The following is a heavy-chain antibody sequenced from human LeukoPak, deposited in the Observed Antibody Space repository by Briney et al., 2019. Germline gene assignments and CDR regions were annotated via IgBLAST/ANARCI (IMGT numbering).Heavy chain of an antibody. CDR3: ARDEVVGATDY. CDR1: GFTFSSYS. Sequence: GGSLRLSCAASGFTFSSYSMNWVRQAPGKGLEWVSYISSSSSYIYYADSVKGRFTISRDNAKNSPYLQMNSLRAEDTAVYYCARDEVVGATDYWGQGTLVTVSS. CDR2: ISSSSSYI. D-gene: IGHD1-26*01. J-gene: IGHJ4*02. V-gene: IGHV3-21*05.